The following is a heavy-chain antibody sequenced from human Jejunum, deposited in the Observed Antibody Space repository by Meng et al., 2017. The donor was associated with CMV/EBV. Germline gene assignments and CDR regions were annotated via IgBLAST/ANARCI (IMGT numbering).Heavy chain of an antibody. Sequence: GFTFSSFWMHWFRQAPGTGLVWVSRINADGSSTSYAASVKSRFTISRDNAKNTLYLQMNSLRAEDTAVYYCARTHYYDSSGPLDYWGQGTLVTVSS. V-gene: IGHV3-74*01. CDR1: GFTFSSFW. D-gene: IGHD3-22*01. CDR2: INADGSST. J-gene: IGHJ4*02. CDR3: ARTHYYDSSGPLDY.